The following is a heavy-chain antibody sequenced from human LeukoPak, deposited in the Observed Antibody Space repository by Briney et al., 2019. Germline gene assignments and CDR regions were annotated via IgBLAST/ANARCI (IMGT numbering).Heavy chain of an antibody. J-gene: IGHJ4*02. CDR2: IYYSGST. CDR3: ARGHNWGSPPPDH. CDR1: SGSISSYY. Sequence: SETLSLTCTVSSGSISSYYWSWIRQPPGKGLEWIGYIYYSGSTNYNPSLKSRVTISVDTSKNQFSLKLSSVTAADTAVYYCARGHNWGSPPPDHWGQGTLVTVSS. D-gene: IGHD7-27*01. V-gene: IGHV4-59*01.